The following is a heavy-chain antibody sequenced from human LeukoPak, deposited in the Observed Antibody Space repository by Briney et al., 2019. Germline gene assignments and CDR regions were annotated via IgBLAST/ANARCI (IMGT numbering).Heavy chain of an antibody. CDR2: ITSRTDGATT. CDR1: GLSFIRYW. J-gene: IGHJ4*02. D-gene: IGHD3-16*02. V-gene: IGHV3-15*05. Sequence: GRSLRLSWAASGLSFIRYWVSWVRQAPGNWLEWVGRITSRTDGATTDYAAHVKRKFTFSRDDSTNTLYLPMNSLKTEDTAVYYCTTDTNFDNVWGTYRLDYWGQGTLVTVSS. CDR3: TTDTNFDNVWGTYRLDY.